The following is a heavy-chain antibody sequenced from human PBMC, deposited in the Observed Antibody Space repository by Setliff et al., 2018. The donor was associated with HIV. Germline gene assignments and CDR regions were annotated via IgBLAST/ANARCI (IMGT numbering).Heavy chain of an antibody. J-gene: IGHJ4*02. Sequence: GASVKVSCKASGYSFTNYGLNWVRQAPGQGLEWMGWISVYNGYTNYAQNLQDRVTMTTDTSTSTAYMELRSLRSDDTAVYYCARAYDTLSGYYDYGGQGTLVTVSS. D-gene: IGHD3-9*01. CDR2: ISVYNGYT. CDR1: GYSFTNYG. V-gene: IGHV1-18*01. CDR3: ARAYDTLSGYYDY.